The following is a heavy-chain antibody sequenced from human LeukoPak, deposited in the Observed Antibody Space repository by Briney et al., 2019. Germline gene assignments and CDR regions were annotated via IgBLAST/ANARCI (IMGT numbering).Heavy chain of an antibody. J-gene: IGHJ5*02. CDR3: ARRVGSSGWYRVIENWFDP. Sequence: EASVKVSCKASGYTFTGYYMHWVRQAPGQGLEWMGWINPNSGGTNYAQKFQGRVTMTRDTSISTAYMELSRLRSDDTAVYYCARRVGSSGWYRVIENWFDPWGQGILVTVSS. CDR2: INPNSGGT. CDR1: GYTFTGYY. V-gene: IGHV1-2*02. D-gene: IGHD6-19*01.